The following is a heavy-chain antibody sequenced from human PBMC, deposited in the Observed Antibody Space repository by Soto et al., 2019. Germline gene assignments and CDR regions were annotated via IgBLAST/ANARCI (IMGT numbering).Heavy chain of an antibody. Sequence: SLRLSCAASGFPFSNYIMTWVRQAPGKGLEWVSSISGSGGGTHHADSMKGRFTISRDNSKNTLYLQMNSLRAEDTAVYYRAKDAVTTFEYYYYGMDVWGQGTTVTVSS. CDR2: ISGSGGGT. CDR1: GFPFSNYI. CDR3: AKDAVTTFEYYYYGMDV. D-gene: IGHD4-17*01. V-gene: IGHV3-23*01. J-gene: IGHJ6*02.